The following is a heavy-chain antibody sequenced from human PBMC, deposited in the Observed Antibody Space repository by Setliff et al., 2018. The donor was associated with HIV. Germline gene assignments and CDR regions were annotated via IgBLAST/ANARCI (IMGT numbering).Heavy chain of an antibody. CDR2: MYHRGRT. V-gene: IGHV4-61*08. D-gene: IGHD6-19*01. Sequence: PSETLSLTCTVSGASVSSGGYYWSWIRQHPGKGLEWIGYMYHRGRTHYNPSLKSRVTISVATSRNQFSLKLSSVTAADTAVYYCARSYSSGWNAQNYYYYYMDVWGKGTTVTVSS. CDR1: GASVSSGGYY. CDR3: ARSYSSGWNAQNYYYYYMDV. J-gene: IGHJ6*03.